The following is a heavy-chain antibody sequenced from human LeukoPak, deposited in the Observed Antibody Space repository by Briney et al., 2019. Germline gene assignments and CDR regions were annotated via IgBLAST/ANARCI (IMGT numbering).Heavy chain of an antibody. Sequence: SETLSLTCAVSGASVSSSTYFWGWIRQPPGEGPEWLGSVSHSGATYYNPSLKSRVTISLDTSKNQITLTVTSVTVADTALYFCASRIVASPTANETWFDSWGQGTLVTVS. D-gene: IGHD2-21*01. J-gene: IGHJ5*01. CDR2: VSHSGAT. CDR3: ASRIVASPTANETWFDS. CDR1: GASVSSSTYF. V-gene: IGHV4-39*06.